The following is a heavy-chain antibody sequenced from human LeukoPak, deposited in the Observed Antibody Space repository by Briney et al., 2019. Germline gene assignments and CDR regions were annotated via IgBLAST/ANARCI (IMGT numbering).Heavy chain of an antibody. J-gene: IGHJ4*02. CDR2: INPSGGST. D-gene: IGHD6-13*01. V-gene: IGHV1-46*01. Sequence: ASVKVSCKASGGTFSSYAISWVRQAPGQGLEWMGIINPSGGSTSYAQKFQGRVTMTEDTSTDTAYMELSSLRSEDTAVYYCATARLTSSSWLNFDYWGQGTLVTVSS. CDR1: GGTFSSYA. CDR3: ATARLTSSSWLNFDY.